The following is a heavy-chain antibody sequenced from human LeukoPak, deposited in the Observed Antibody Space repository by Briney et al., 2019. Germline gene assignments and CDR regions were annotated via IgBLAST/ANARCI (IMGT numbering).Heavy chain of an antibody. CDR3: AREVGGSYVEY. J-gene: IGHJ4*02. D-gene: IGHD1-26*01. Sequence: GGSLRLSCAASGFTFSTYSMNWVRQAPGKGLEWVSYIDSRSGTIYYGDSVKGRFTISRDNAKKSLYLQMNSLIDEDTAVYYCAREVGGSYVEYWGQGTLVTVSS. CDR2: IDSRSGTI. V-gene: IGHV3-48*02. CDR1: GFTFSTYS.